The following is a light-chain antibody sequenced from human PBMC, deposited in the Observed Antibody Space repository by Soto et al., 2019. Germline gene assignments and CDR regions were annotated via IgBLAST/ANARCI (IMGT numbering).Light chain of an antibody. V-gene: IGLV8-61*01. CDR3: VLYMGSGISGG. CDR1: SGSVSANHF. Sequence: QTVVTQEPSFSVSPGGTVTFTCGLSSGSVSANHFPSWYQQTPGQAPRTLIYRTNSRSSGVPDRFSGSILGNKAALTITGAQADDECDYYCVLYMGSGISGGFGGGTQLTVL. CDR2: RTN. J-gene: IGLJ2*01.